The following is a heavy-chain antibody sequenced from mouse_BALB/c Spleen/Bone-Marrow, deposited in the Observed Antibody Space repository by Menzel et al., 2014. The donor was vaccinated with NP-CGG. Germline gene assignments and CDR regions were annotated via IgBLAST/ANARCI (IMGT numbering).Heavy chain of an antibody. D-gene: IGHD2-14*01. Sequence: QVQLQQSGSVLVRPGASVKVSCKASGYTFTSSWIHWAKQRPGRGLEWIGEIHPNSGNTNYNEKFKGKATLTVDTSSSTAYVNLSSLTSEVSAVYYCARHYRRSYYFDYWGQGTTLTVSS. CDR3: ARHYRRSYYFDY. J-gene: IGHJ2*01. CDR1: GYTFTSSW. CDR2: IHPNSGNT. V-gene: IGHV1S130*01.